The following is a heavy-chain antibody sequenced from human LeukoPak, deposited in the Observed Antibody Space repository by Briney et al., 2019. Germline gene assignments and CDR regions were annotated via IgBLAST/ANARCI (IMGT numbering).Heavy chain of an antibody. CDR2: INWSGGST. V-gene: IGHV3-20*04. CDR1: GFAFDEHG. CDR3: ARAPITSPFYFDY. Sequence: GGSLRLSCTASGFAFDEHGMSWVRQVPGKGLEWVSGINWSGGSTGYADPLRGRFTISRDNAKNSLYLQMDSLRAEDTALYYCARAPITSPFYFDYWGQGTLVAVSS. J-gene: IGHJ4*02. D-gene: IGHD2-2*01.